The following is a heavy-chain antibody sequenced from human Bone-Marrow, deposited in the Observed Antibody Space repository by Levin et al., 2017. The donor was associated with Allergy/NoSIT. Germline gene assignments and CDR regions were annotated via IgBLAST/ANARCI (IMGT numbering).Heavy chain of an antibody. CDR2: IYKTGSA. CDR3: ARVDFARPLSDGYFFDY. Sequence: QAGESLKISCAASGFSVSDNYMSWVRQAPGKGLEWVSHIYKTGSASYADSVKGRFIISRDNSKNTLYLQMSSLRVEDTAVYYCARVDFARPLSDGYFFDYWGQGSLVTVSS. V-gene: IGHV3-53*01. J-gene: IGHJ4*02. D-gene: IGHD3-3*01. CDR1: GFSVSDNY.